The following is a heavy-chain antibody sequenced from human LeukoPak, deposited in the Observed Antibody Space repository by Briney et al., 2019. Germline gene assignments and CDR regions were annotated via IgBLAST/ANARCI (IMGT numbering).Heavy chain of an antibody. CDR2: ISAYNGNT. D-gene: IGHD6-19*01. Sequence: ASVKVSCKASGYTFTSYGISWVRQAPGQGLEWMGWISAYNGNTNYAQKLQGRVTMTTDTSTSTAYMELRSLRSDDTAVYYCARGPGIAVAGPWGSGMDVWGQGTTVTVSS. CDR1: GYTFTSYG. V-gene: IGHV1-18*01. J-gene: IGHJ6*02. CDR3: ARGPGIAVAGPWGSGMDV.